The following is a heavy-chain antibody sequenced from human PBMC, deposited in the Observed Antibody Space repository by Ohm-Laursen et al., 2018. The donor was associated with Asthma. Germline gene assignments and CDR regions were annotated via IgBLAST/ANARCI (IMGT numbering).Heavy chain of an antibody. CDR3: AAWGSENF. CDR1: GFTFRSYG. J-gene: IGHJ4*02. D-gene: IGHD7-27*01. CDR2: IWYDGRNK. V-gene: IGHV3-33*01. Sequence: ALRVSCAAAGFTFRSYGLHWVRQAPGRGPEWVAVIWYDGRNKYYADSVKGRFTISRDNAKDSLSLHMNSLRVEDTAVYYCAAWGSENFWGQGTLVTVSS.